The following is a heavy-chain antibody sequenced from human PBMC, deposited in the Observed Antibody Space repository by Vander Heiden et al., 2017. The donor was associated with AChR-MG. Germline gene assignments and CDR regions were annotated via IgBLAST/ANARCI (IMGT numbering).Heavy chain of an antibody. J-gene: IGHJ4*02. D-gene: IGHD6-25*01. CDR1: GFTCDGYA. Sequence: EVQLAESGGGLVQPGRSLRLSCAASGFTCDGYAMHWVRQAPGKGLEWVSGISWNSGSIGYADSVKGRFTISRDNAKNSLYLQMNSLRAEDTALYYCASTAVPLRGYWGQGTLVTVSS. V-gene: IGHV3-9*01. CDR2: ISWNSGSI. CDR3: ASTAVPLRGY.